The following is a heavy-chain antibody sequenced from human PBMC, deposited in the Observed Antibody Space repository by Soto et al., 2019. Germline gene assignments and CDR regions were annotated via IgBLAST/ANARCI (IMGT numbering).Heavy chain of an antibody. Sequence: PSETLSLTCTVSGGSISSYYWSWIRQPPGKGLEWIGYIYYSGSTNYNPSLKSRVTISVDTSKNQFSLKLSSVTAADTAVYYCARGYVVPAAMDYWGQGTLVTVSS. CDR1: GGSISSYY. J-gene: IGHJ4*02. D-gene: IGHD2-2*01. CDR3: ARGYVVPAAMDY. CDR2: IYYSGST. V-gene: IGHV4-59*01.